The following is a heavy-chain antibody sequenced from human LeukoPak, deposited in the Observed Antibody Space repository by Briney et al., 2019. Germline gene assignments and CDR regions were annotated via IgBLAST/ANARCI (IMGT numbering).Heavy chain of an antibody. CDR1: GFTFSSYS. Sequence: GGSLRLSCAASGFTFSSYSMNWVRQAPGKGLEWVSSISSSSYIYYADSVKGRFTISRDNAKNSLYLQMNSLRAEDTAVYYCARDGSGLSEPTTYDSSGYYDYWGQGTLVTVSS. V-gene: IGHV3-21*01. J-gene: IGHJ4*02. CDR2: ISSSSYI. CDR3: ARDGSGLSEPTTYDSSGYYDY. D-gene: IGHD3-22*01.